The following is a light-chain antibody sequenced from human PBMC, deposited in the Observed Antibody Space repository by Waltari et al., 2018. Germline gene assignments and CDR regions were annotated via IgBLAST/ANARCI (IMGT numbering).Light chain of an antibody. V-gene: IGLV3-21*03. CDR1: NIGRKS. CDR2: DDT. J-gene: IGLJ2*01. Sequence: SYVLTQPPSVSVAPGKTAKISCGGNNIGRKSVHWYQQKPGQAPVLVVFDDTDRPLGIPERFSGSNSGNTATLTIRRAEAGDEADYYCQVWDAIDAPVLFGGGTKLNVL. CDR3: QVWDAIDAPVL.